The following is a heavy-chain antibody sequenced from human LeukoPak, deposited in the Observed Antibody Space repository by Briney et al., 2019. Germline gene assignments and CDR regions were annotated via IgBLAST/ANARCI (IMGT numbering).Heavy chain of an antibody. CDR2: IYYSGST. Sequence: SETLSLTCTVSGGSISSYYWSWIRQPPGKGLEWIGYIYYSGSTNYNPSLKSRVTISLDTSKNQFSLKLSSVTAADTAVYYCAREENYSYGYDYWGQGTLVTVSS. J-gene: IGHJ4*02. D-gene: IGHD5-18*01. V-gene: IGHV4-59*01. CDR3: AREENYSYGYDY. CDR1: GGSISSYY.